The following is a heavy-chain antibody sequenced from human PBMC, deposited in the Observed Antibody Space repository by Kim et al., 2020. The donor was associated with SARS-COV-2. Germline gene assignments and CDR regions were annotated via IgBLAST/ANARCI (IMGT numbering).Heavy chain of an antibody. V-gene: IGHV4-30-4*01. CDR3: ARVGGDLRWVGPYYYYYMDV. Sequence: SETLSLTCTVSGGSISSGDYYWSWIRQPPGKGLEWIGYIYYSGSTYYNPSLKSRVTISVDTSKNQFSLKPSSVTAADTAVYYCARVGGDLRWVGPYYYYYMDVWGKGTTVTVSS. D-gene: IGHD3-16*01. CDR2: IYYSGST. J-gene: IGHJ6*03. CDR1: GGSISSGDYY.